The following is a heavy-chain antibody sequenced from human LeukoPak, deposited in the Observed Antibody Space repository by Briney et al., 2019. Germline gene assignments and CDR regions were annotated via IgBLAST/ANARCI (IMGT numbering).Heavy chain of an antibody. Sequence: PSETLSLTCTVSGGSISSYYWSWIRQPPGKGLEWIGYIYTSGTTNSTPSLKGRFTISVDPSKTQFSLKLSSVTAADTAVYYCAAHTYDSSGYFFPPDAFDIWGQGTMVTVSS. CDR3: AAHTYDSSGYFFPPDAFDI. CDR2: IYTSGTT. CDR1: GGSISSYY. V-gene: IGHV4-4*09. D-gene: IGHD3-22*01. J-gene: IGHJ3*02.